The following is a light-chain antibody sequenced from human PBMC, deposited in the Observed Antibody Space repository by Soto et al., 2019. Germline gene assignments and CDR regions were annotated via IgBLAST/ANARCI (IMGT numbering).Light chain of an antibody. J-gene: IGLJ1*01. Sequence: QSALTQPASVSGSPGQSITISCTGTSSDVGDYNYVSWYQQHPGKVPKLMIYDVTNRPSGVSNRFSGSKSGNTASLTISGLQAEDEADYYCSSYTSSSTSVFGTGTNVTVL. CDR1: SSDVGDYNY. CDR2: DVT. V-gene: IGLV2-14*01. CDR3: SSYTSSSTSV.